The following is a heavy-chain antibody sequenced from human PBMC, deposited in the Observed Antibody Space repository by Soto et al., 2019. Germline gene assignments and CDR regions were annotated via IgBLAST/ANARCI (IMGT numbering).Heavy chain of an antibody. Sequence: QVQLVESGGGVVQPGRSLRLSCAASGFTFSSYAMHWVRQAPGKGLEWVAVISYDGSNKYYADSVKGRFTISRDNSKNKLYLQMNSLRAEVTAVYYCARASSWSPRVYLDYWGQGTLVTVSS. CDR3: ARASSWSPRVYLDY. CDR1: GFTFSSYA. J-gene: IGHJ4*02. D-gene: IGHD6-13*01. CDR2: ISYDGSNK. V-gene: IGHV3-30-3*01.